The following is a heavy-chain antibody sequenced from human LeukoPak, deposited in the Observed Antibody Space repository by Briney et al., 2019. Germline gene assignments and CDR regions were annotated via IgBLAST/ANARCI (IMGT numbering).Heavy chain of an antibody. J-gene: IGHJ6*03. D-gene: IGHD3-16*02. CDR1: RGSISSYY. CDR2: IYYSGST. Sequence: PSETLSLTCTVARGSISSYYWSWIRQPPGKGLEWIGYIYYSGSTNYNPSLKSRVTISVDTSKNQFSLKLSSVTAADTAVYYCARHQHTFGGVIVPPGYYYYMDVWGKGTTVTVSS. CDR3: ARHQHTFGGVIVPPGYYYYMDV. V-gene: IGHV4-59*01.